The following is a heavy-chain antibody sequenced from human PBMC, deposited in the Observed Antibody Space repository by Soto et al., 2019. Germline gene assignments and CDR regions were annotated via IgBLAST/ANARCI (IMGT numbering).Heavy chain of an antibody. D-gene: IGHD3-3*01. J-gene: IGHJ6*02. CDR1: GYSFTSYW. CDR2: IYPGDSNT. Sequence: GESLKISCKGSGYSFTSYWIGWVRQMPGKGLEWMGVIYPGDSNTRYSPSLQGQVTISVDKSISTAYLQWSSLKATDTAMYYCARHAYDFWSGHPNPRYYYGMDVWGQGTTVTVSS. V-gene: IGHV5-51*01. CDR3: ARHAYDFWSGHPNPRYYYGMDV.